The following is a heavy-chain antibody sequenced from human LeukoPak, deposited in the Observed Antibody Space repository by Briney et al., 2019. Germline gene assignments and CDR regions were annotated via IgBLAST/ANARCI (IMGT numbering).Heavy chain of an antibody. D-gene: IGHD3-9*01. CDR2: LNPSSGNT. CDR3: ASGRFYDWLLSH. CDR1: GYTFTTYD. Sequence: ASVRVSCKASGYTFTTYDINWVRQAPGQGLEWMGRLNPSSGNTDYAQNFRGRFTMTKDNSRNTAYMELDSLRSEDTAVYYCASGRFYDWLLSHWGQGTLVTVSS. V-gene: IGHV1-8*01. J-gene: IGHJ4*02.